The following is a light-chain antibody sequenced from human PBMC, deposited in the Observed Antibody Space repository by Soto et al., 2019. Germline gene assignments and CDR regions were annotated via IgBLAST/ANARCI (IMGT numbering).Light chain of an antibody. Sequence: QSALTQPPSASGSPGQSVTISCTGTSSYLGRYVSWYQQHPGKAPNLIIYEVTQRPSGVPDRFSGSKSGNTASLTVSRLQTEDEANYYCSSNAGSNSLRVFGGGTQLTVL. CDR3: SSNAGSNSLRV. CDR1: SSYLGRY. CDR2: EVT. J-gene: IGLJ3*02. V-gene: IGLV2-8*01.